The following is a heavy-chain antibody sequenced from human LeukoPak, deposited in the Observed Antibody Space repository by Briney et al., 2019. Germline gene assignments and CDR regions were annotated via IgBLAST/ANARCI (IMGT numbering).Heavy chain of an antibody. J-gene: IGHJ4*02. Sequence: GGSLRLSCAASGFTFSSYSMNWVRQAPGKGLEWVSSISSSSSYIYYADSVKGRFTISRDNAKNSLYLQMNSLRAEDTAVYYCARDRVVPAAIGLFDYWGQGTLVTVSS. D-gene: IGHD2-2*02. CDR1: GFTFSSYS. CDR3: ARDRVVPAAIGLFDY. CDR2: ISSSSSYI. V-gene: IGHV3-21*01.